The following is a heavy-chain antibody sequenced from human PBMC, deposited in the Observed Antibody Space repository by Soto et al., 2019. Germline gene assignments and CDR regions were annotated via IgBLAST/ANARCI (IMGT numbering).Heavy chain of an antibody. CDR1: GGTFSSYT. Sequence: SVKVSCKASGGTFSSYTISWVRQAPGQGLEWMGRIIPILGIANYAQKFQGRVTITADKSTSTAYMELSSLRSEDTAVYYCAREACSGGSCSWFDPWGQGTLVTVSS. CDR2: IIPILGIA. D-gene: IGHD2-15*01. J-gene: IGHJ5*02. V-gene: IGHV1-69*04. CDR3: AREACSGGSCSWFDP.